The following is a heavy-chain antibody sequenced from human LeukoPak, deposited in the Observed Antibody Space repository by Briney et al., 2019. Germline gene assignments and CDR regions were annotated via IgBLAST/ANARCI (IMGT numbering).Heavy chain of an antibody. Sequence: PSQTLSLTCTVSGGSISSGGYYWSWIRQPPGKGLEWIGYIYHSGSTYYNPSLKSRVTISVDRSKNQFSLKLTSVTAADTAVYYCARGDPDLDAFDIWGQGTMVTVSS. CDR1: GGSISSGGYY. CDR3: ARGDPDLDAFDI. J-gene: IGHJ3*02. CDR2: IYHSGST. V-gene: IGHV4-30-2*01.